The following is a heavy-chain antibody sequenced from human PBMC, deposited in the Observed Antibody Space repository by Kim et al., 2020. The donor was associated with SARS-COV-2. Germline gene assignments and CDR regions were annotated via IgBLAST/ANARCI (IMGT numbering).Heavy chain of an antibody. V-gene: IGHV4-61*01. CDR1: GGSVSSGSYY. CDR2: IYYSGST. D-gene: IGHD4-17*01. CDR3: ARGVTVAYCFDY. J-gene: IGHJ4*02. Sequence: SETLSLTCTVSGGSVSSGSYYWSWIRQPPGKGLEWIGYIYYSGSTNYNPSLKSRVTISVDTSKNQFSLKLSSVTAADTAVYYCARGVTVAYCFDYWGQGT.